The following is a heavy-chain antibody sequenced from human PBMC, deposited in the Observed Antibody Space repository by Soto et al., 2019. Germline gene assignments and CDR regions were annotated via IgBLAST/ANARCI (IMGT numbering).Heavy chain of an antibody. CDR2: TYYRSKWYN. J-gene: IGHJ3*02. Sequence: SQTLSLTCAIPGDSVSSNSAAWNWIRQSPSRGLEWLGRTYYRSKWYNDYAVSVKSRITINPDTSKNQFSLRLNSVAPEDTAVYYCARAETGPDAFDIWGQGTMVTVSS. V-gene: IGHV6-1*01. CDR1: GDSVSSNSAA. D-gene: IGHD1-1*01. CDR3: ARAETGPDAFDI.